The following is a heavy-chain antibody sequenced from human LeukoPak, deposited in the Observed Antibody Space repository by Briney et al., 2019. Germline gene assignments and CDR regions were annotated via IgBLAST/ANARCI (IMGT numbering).Heavy chain of an antibody. CDR3: AKDQGGYSYDFDY. Sequence: ETLSLTCAVSGGSISSGGYSWSWIRQPPGKGLEWVSAISGSGGSTYYADSVKGRFTISRDNSKNTLYLQMNSLRAEDTAVYYCAKDQGGYSYDFDYWGQGTLVTVSS. CDR2: ISGSGGST. J-gene: IGHJ4*02. V-gene: IGHV3-23*01. D-gene: IGHD5-18*01. CDR1: GGSISSGGYS.